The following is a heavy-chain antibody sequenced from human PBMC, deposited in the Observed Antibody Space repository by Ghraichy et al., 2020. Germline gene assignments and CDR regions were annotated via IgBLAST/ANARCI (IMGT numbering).Heavy chain of an antibody. V-gene: IGHV4-59*01. CDR1: GGSISSYY. J-gene: IGHJ4*02. D-gene: IGHD1-26*01. CDR3: ARVGGMVAIIDY. Sequence: SETLSLTCTVSGGSISSYYWSWIRQPPGKGLEWIGYIYYSGSTNYNPSLKSRVTISVDTSKNQFSLKLSSVTAADTAVYYCARVGGMVAIIDYWGQGTLVTVSS. CDR2: IYYSGST.